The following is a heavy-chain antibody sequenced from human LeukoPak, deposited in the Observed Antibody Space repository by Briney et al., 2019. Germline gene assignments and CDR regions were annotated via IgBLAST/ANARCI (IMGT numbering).Heavy chain of an antibody. V-gene: IGHV3-7*03. Sequence: GGSLRLSCAASGFTFSRSWMSWVRHPTGKGLEWVANISPDGSTKYHIDSVKGRFTISRDNAKDSLYLEMSRLRDDDTAMYYCATGASGSWDFGGQGTLVTVSS. CDR1: GFTFSRSW. CDR3: ATGASGSWDF. J-gene: IGHJ4*02. D-gene: IGHD6-13*01. CDR2: ISPDGSTK.